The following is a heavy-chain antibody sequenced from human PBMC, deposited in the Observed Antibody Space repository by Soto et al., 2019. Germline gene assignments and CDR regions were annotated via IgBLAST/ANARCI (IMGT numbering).Heavy chain of an antibody. CDR1: GGSISSYY. J-gene: IGHJ4*02. V-gene: IGHV4-59*01. CDR3: ARKVGATHFDY. CDR2: IYYSGST. Sequence: PSETLSLTCTVSGGSISSYYWSWIRQPPGKGLEWIGYIYYSGSTNYNPSLKSRVTISVDTSKNQFSLKLSSVTAADTAVYYCARKVGATHFDYWGQGTLVTVSS. D-gene: IGHD1-26*01.